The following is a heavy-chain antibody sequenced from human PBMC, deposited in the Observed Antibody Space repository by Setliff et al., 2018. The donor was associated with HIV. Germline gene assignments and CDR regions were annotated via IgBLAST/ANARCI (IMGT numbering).Heavy chain of an antibody. CDR1: GGSISNDY. J-gene: IGHJ3*02. Sequence: PSETLSLTCTVSGGSISNDYWHWIRQSPGRGLEWIGYIYYTGSTNYSPSLKSRVAMSVDSSNHQFSLKLTSVTPADTAIYYCAREDGSNSHDTFEIWGQGILVTVSS. D-gene: IGHD1-1*01. CDR2: IYYTGST. V-gene: IGHV4-59*01. CDR3: AREDGSNSHDTFEI.